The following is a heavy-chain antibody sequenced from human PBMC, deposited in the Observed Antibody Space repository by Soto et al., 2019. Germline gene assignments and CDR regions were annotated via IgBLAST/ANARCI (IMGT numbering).Heavy chain of an antibody. V-gene: IGHV3-9*01. J-gene: IGHJ3*02. D-gene: IGHD2-15*01. CDR3: AKDSPWSGGSCSVRNALGS. CDR2: ISWNSGSI. CDR1: GFTFDEYA. Sequence: PGGSLRLSCAASGFTFDEYAMHWVRQAPGKGLEWVSGISWNSGSIGYADSVKGRFTISRDNAKNSLYLQMNSLRAEDTALYSCAKDSPWSGGSCSVRNALGSWDQGTRV.